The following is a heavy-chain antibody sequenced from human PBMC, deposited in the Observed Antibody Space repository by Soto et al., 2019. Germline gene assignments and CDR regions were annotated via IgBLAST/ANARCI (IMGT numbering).Heavy chain of an antibody. D-gene: IGHD6-19*01. J-gene: IGHJ6*02. CDR1: GGAFRSYT. CDR2: ITPIFGAA. Sequence: QVQLVQSGAEVKKPGSSVKVSCKASGGAFRSYTISWVRQAPGQGLEWMGGITPIFGAANYAQKFEGRVTISADKSTTTAYMEMSNLTSEDTAVYYCARDEIAVANRVGMDGWGQGTTFIVSS. CDR3: ARDEIAVANRVGMDG. V-gene: IGHV1-69*06.